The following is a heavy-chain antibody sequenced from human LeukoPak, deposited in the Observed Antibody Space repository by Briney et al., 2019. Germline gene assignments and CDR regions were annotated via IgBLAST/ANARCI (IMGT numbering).Heavy chain of an antibody. CDR3: ARDRPLGGILDFDY. CDR1: GFSVSSNY. J-gene: IGHJ4*02. CDR2: IYNDGST. Sequence: GGSLRLSCAASGFSVSSNYMSWVRQAPGKGLEWVSVIYNDGSTYYADSVKGRFTISRDNSKNTLYLHMNSQRAEDTAVYYCARDRPLGGILDFDYWGQGTLVTVSS. D-gene: IGHD3-16*01. V-gene: IGHV3-66*01.